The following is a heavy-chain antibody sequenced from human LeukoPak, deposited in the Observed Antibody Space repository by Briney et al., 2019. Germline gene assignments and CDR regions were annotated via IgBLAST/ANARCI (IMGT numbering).Heavy chain of an antibody. J-gene: IGHJ4*02. Sequence: SETLSLTCTVSGGSISSYYWSWIRQPPGKGLEWIGYIYYSGSTNYNPSLKSRVTISVDTSKNQFSLKLSSVTAADTAVYYCARSRRAGQWLVQTEVLYYFDYWGQGTLVTVSS. CDR3: ARSRRAGQWLVQTEVLYYFDY. CDR2: IYYSGST. V-gene: IGHV4-59*01. D-gene: IGHD6-19*01. CDR1: GGSISSYY.